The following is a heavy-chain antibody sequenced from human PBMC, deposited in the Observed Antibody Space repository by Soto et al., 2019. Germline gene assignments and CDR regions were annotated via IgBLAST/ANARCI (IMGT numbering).Heavy chain of an antibody. J-gene: IGHJ4*02. V-gene: IGHV1-69*13. CDR1: GGTFSSYA. CDR3: ARGIAARPDSYYFDC. CDR2: IIPIFGTA. Sequence: ASVKVSCKASGGTFSSYAISWVRQAPGQGLEWMGGIIPIFGTANYAQKFQGRVTITADESTSTAYMELSSLRSEDTAVYYCARGIAARPDSYYFDCWGQGTLVTVSS. D-gene: IGHD6-6*01.